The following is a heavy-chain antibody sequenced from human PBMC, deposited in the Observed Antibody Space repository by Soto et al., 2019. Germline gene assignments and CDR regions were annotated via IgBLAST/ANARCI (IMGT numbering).Heavy chain of an antibody. CDR2: IIPILGIA. CDR3: ARHYGDYNGGY. V-gene: IGHV1-69*02. Sequence: QVQLVQSGAEVKKPGSSVKVSCKASGGTFSSYTISWVRQAPGQGLEWMGRIIPILGIANYAQKFQGRVTXTXXKSTSAAYMELSSLRSEDTAVYYCARHYGDYNGGYWGQGTLVTVSS. D-gene: IGHD4-17*01. CDR1: GGTFSSYT. J-gene: IGHJ4*02.